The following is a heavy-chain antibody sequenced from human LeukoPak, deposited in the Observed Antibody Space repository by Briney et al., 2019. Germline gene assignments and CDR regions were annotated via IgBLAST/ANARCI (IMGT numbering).Heavy chain of an antibody. D-gene: IGHD2-21*02. CDR1: GYTFTRYY. CDR3: ARAYFGGDWYEYYYYYMDV. J-gene: IGHJ6*03. CDR2: INPNSGGT. V-gene: IGHV1-2*02. Sequence: ASVKVSCKASGYTFTRYYIHWVRQAPGQGLEWMGWINPNSGGTNYAQKFQGRGTMTRDTSISTAYMELSRLRSDDTAVYYCARAYFGGDWYEYYYYYMDVWGKGTTVSVSS.